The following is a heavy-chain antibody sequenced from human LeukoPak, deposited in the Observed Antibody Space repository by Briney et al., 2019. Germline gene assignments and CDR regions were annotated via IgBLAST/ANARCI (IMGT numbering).Heavy chain of an antibody. D-gene: IGHD3-16*01. CDR2: FDPEDCET. Sequence: RASVKVSCTVSGYTLTELSMHCVRQATGKGLEWMGGFDPEDCETIYAQKFQGRVTMTEDTSTDTAYMELSSLRSEDTAVYYCATAGLDYWGQGTLVTVSS. V-gene: IGHV1-24*01. J-gene: IGHJ4*02. CDR1: GYTLTELS. CDR3: ATAGLDY.